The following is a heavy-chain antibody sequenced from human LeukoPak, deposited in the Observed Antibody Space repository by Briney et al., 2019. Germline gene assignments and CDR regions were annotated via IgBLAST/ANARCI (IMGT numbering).Heavy chain of an antibody. D-gene: IGHD2-2*01. CDR2: INPNSGGT. V-gene: IGHV1-2*02. Sequence: ASVKVSCKASGYTFTGYYMHWVRQAPGQGLEGMGWINPNSGGTNYAQKFQGRVTMTRDTSISTAYMELSRLRSDDTAVYYCARDNNSHIVVVPAAGFDPWGQGTLVTVSS. CDR3: ARDNNSHIVVVPAAGFDP. J-gene: IGHJ5*02. CDR1: GYTFTGYY.